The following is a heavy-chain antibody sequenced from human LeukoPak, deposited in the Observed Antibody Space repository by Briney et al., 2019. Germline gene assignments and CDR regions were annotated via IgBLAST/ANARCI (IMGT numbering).Heavy chain of an antibody. V-gene: IGHV6-1*01. CDR3: ARVRRATTDYYYYYYMDV. CDR1: GDSVSSNSAA. Sequence: SQTLSLTCAISGDSVSSNSAAWNWIRQSPSRGLEWLGRTYYRSKWYNDYAVSVKSRITINPDTSKNQFSLKLSSVTAADTAVYYCARVRRATTDYYYYYYMDVWGKGTTVTVSS. J-gene: IGHJ6*03. D-gene: IGHD1-26*01. CDR2: TYYRSKWYN.